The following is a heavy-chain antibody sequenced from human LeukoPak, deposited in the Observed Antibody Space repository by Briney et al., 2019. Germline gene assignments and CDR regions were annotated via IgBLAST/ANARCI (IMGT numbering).Heavy chain of an antibody. Sequence: PSGTLSLTCSVSGASVSSDYRNWIRQTPGRGLEWIGYTHYRGDTNYTPSLKSRLTMSVDASSNQVSLKLSSVTAADAAVYYCGRYLGSGSDHWGQGTLVTVSS. CDR1: GASVSSDY. J-gene: IGHJ4*02. CDR2: THYRGDT. V-gene: IGHV4-59*02. CDR3: GRYLGSGSDH. D-gene: IGHD3-10*01.